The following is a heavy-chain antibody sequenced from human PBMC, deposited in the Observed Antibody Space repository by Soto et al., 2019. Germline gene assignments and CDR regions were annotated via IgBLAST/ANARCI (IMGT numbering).Heavy chain of an antibody. V-gene: IGHV3-30*18. J-gene: IGHJ6*02. D-gene: IGHD1-26*01. CDR1: GLTFNNYG. CDR3: AKEWHYYDGSGPSVAKSCGIDV. Sequence: QVRLVESGGGVVQPGRSLRLSCAASGLTFNNYGMHWVRQAPGKGLDWIAFISFDGANQYYADSVKGRFTISRDDPKSAVYRQMSSLRGEDTALYFCAKEWHYYDGSGPSVAKSCGIDVWGQGTMVAVSS. CDR2: ISFDGANQ.